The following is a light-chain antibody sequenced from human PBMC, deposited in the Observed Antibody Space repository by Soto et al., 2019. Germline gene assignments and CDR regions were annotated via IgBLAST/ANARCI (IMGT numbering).Light chain of an antibody. CDR1: QSVSSY. V-gene: IGKV3-11*01. CDR2: DAS. J-gene: IGKJ4*01. CDR3: QQRSNWPFLT. Sequence: EIVLTQSPATLSLSPGERATLSCRASQSVSSYFAWYQQKPGQAPRLLIYDASNRATGIPARFSGSGSGTDFTLTISSLEPEDFAVYYCQQRSNWPFLTFGGGTKVELQ.